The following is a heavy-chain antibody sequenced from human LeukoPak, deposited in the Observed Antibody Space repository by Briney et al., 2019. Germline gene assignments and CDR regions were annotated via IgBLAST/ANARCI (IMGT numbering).Heavy chain of an antibody. CDR2: TRNKANSYTT. Sequence: GGSLRLSCAASGFTFSDHYMDWFRQAPGKGLEWVGRTRNKANSYTTEYAASVKGRFTISRDDSKNSLYLQMNSLKTEDTAVYYCAREAYNWNYGDAFDIWGQGTMVTVSS. V-gene: IGHV3-72*01. D-gene: IGHD1-7*01. J-gene: IGHJ3*02. CDR1: GFTFSDHY. CDR3: AREAYNWNYGDAFDI.